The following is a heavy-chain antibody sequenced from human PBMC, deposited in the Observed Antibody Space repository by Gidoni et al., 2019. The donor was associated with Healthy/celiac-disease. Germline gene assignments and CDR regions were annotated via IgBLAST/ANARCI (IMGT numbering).Heavy chain of an antibody. V-gene: IGHV3-21*01. D-gene: IGHD6-19*01. CDR1: GFTFSTYT. CDR3: ARPYSSGWYFDY. J-gene: IGHJ4*02. Sequence: EVQLVESGGGLVKPGGSLRLSCQASGFTFSTYTMSWVRQAPGKGREWVSSISSSSSYIYYADSVKGRFTISRDNAKNSLYLQMNSLRAEDTAVYYCARPYSSGWYFDYWGQGTLVTVSS. CDR2: ISSSSSYI.